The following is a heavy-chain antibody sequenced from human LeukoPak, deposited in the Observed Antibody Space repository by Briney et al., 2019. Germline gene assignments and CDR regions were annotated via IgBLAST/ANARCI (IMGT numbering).Heavy chain of an antibody. V-gene: IGHV1-69*13. J-gene: IGHJ4*02. CDR1: GGTFSNYA. Sequence: SVKVSCKASGGTFSNYAISWVRQAPGQGVEWMGGIIPIFGTANYAQKFQGRVTITADESTSTAYMELSSLRSEDTAVYYCARSPGTGYYFDYWGQGTLVTVSS. D-gene: IGHD1-1*01. CDR2: IIPIFGTA. CDR3: ARSPGTGYYFDY.